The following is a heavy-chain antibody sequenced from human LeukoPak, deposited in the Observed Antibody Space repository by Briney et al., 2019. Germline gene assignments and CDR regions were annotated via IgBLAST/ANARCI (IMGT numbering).Heavy chain of an antibody. CDR1: GFTFSSYW. Sequence: GGSQRLSCAASGFTFSSYWMSWVRQAPGKGLEWVANIKQDGSEKYYVDSVKGRFTISRDNAKNSLYLQMNSLRAEDTAVYYCARVAARGAFDIWGQGTMVTASS. CDR3: ARVAARGAFDI. V-gene: IGHV3-7*05. CDR2: IKQDGSEK. D-gene: IGHD3-10*01. J-gene: IGHJ3*02.